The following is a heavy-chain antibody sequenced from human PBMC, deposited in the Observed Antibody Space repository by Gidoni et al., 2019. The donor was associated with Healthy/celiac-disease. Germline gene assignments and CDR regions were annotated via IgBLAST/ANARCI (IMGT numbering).Heavy chain of an antibody. CDR1: GFTFSSYA. D-gene: IGHD3-22*01. CDR2: SSGSGCST. J-gene: IGHJ4*02. Sequence: EVQLLESGGGLVQPGGSLRLSCAASGFTFSSYAMSWVRKAPGKGLEWVSASSGSGCSTYYADSVKGRFTISRDNSKNTLYLQMNSLRAEDTAVYYCASGGIVVVPIDYWGQGTLVTVSS. CDR3: ASGGIVVVPIDY. V-gene: IGHV3-23*01.